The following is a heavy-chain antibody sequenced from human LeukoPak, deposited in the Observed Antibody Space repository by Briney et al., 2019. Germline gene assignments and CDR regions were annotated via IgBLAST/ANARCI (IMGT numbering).Heavy chain of an antibody. CDR1: GYSISSGYY. V-gene: IGHV4-38-2*02. Sequence: SETLPLTCTVSGYSISSGYYWGWIRQPPGKGLEWIGNIFHNGSTYYNPPLKSRVTISVDTSKNQFSLKLTSVTAADTAVYYCARGVNSGYFDYCGQGTLVTVSS. D-gene: IGHD1-26*01. CDR3: ARGVNSGYFDY. CDR2: IFHNGST. J-gene: IGHJ4*02.